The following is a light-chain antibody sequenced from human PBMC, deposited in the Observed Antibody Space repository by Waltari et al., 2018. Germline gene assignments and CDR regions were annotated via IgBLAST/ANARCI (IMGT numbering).Light chain of an antibody. V-gene: IGLV1-40*01. CDR2: VNS. CDR1: SSNIGAGYD. Sequence: QAVLTQPPSVSGAPGQRVTISCTGSSSNIGAGYDLPWYQHLPGTAPKLLIYVNSNRPSGVPDRFSGSKSGTSASLAITGLQAEDEADYYCQSYDSSLSVLFGGGTKLTVL. J-gene: IGLJ2*01. CDR3: QSYDSSLSVL.